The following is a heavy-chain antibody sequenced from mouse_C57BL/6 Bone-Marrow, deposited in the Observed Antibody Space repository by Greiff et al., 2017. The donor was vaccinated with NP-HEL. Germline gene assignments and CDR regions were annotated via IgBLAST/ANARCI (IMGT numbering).Heavy chain of an antibody. V-gene: IGHV1-22*01. CDR1: GYTFTDYN. CDR2: INPNNGGT. D-gene: IGHD1-1*01. J-gene: IGHJ1*03. Sequence: VQLQQSGPELVKPGASVKMSCKASGYTFTDYNMHWVKQSHGKSLEWIGYINPNNGGTSYNQKFKGKATLTVNKSSSTAYMELRSLTSEDSAVYYCAREGVITTVVAKGYFDVWGTGTTVTVSS. CDR3: AREGVITTVVAKGYFDV.